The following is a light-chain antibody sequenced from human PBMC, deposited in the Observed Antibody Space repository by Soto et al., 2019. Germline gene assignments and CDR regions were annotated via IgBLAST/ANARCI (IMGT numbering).Light chain of an antibody. CDR1: SSNIGSNY. CDR3: GTWDSDLSAEV. J-gene: IGLJ3*02. Sequence: QSVLTQPPSVSAAPGQKVTISCSGSSSNIGSNYVSWYQQLPGRAPKLVIYDNSMRPSGIPDRFSGSKSGSSATLGVTGLQTGDEADYYCGTWDSDLSAEVFGGGTKLTVL. V-gene: IGLV1-51*01. CDR2: DNS.